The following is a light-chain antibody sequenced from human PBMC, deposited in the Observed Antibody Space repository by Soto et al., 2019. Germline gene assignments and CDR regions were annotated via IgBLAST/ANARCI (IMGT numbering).Light chain of an antibody. V-gene: IGKV1D-16*01. J-gene: IGKJ5*01. CDR1: QGIRSS. CDR3: HQYQAHLIT. Sequence: DIHMTQSPSSLSASVGDRVTITCRASQGIRSSLAWFQQKPETAPKSLIYDASSLHSGVPSRFSAAGSGTEFTLTINSLQPEDFATYYCHQYQAHLITSGQGPRLQIK. CDR2: DAS.